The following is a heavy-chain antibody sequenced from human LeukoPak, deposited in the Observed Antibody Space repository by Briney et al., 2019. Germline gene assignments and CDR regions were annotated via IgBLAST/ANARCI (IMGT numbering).Heavy chain of an antibody. V-gene: IGHV3-23*01. CDR3: AKGDYGSGSYLIPLFDY. CDR1: GFTFSSYS. J-gene: IGHJ4*02. CDR2: ISGSGGST. D-gene: IGHD3-10*01. Sequence: PSGGSLRLSCAASGFTFSSYSMNWVRQDPGKGLEWVSAISGSGGSTYYADSVKGRFTISRDNSKNTLYLQMNSLRAEDTAVYYCAKGDYGSGSYLIPLFDYWGQGTLVTVSS.